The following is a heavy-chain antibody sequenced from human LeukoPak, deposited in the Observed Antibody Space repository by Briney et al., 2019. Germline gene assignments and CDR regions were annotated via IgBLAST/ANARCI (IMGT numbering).Heavy chain of an antibody. CDR3: ASARTSSRSWFTFDY. CDR2: IYYTGST. V-gene: IGHV4-39*01. D-gene: IGHD6-13*01. CDR1: GGSVSSGSYY. J-gene: IGHJ4*02. Sequence: SETLSLTCTVSGGSVSSGSYYWGWIRQPPGKGLEWIGSIYYTGSTYYNPSLKSRVTISVDTSKNQLSLKLSSVTAADTAVYYCASARTSSRSWFTFDYWGQGILVTVSS.